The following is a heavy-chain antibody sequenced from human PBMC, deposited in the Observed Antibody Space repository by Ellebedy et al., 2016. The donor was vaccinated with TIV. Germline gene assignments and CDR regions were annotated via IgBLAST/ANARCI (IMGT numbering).Heavy chain of an antibody. J-gene: IGHJ5*02. V-gene: IGHV1-69*04. D-gene: IGHD6-13*01. CDR1: GYTFTSYG. CDR3: ARGNLAAALNWFDP. Sequence: ASVKVSCKASGYTFTSYGISWVRQAPGQGLEWMGRIIPILGIANYAQKFQGRVTITADKSTSTAYMELSSLRSEDTAVYYCARGNLAAALNWFDPWGQGTLVTVSS. CDR2: IIPILGIA.